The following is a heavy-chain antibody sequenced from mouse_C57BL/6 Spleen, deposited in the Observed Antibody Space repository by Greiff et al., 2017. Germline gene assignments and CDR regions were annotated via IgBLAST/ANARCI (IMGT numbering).Heavy chain of an antibody. CDR2: INPNYGTT. J-gene: IGHJ4*01. CDR3: ARGLRGRYDYYAMDY. Sequence: VQLQQSGPELVKPGASVKISCKASGYSFTDYNMNWVKQSNGKSLEWIGVINPNYGTTSYNQKFRGKATLTVDQSSSTAYMQLNSLTSEDSAVYYGARGLRGRYDYYAMDYWGQGTSVTVSS. D-gene: IGHD1-1*01. V-gene: IGHV1-39*01. CDR1: GYSFTDYN.